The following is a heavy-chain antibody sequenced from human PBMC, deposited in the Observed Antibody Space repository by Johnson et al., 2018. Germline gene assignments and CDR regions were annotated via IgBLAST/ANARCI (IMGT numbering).Heavy chain of an antibody. V-gene: IGHV3-9*01. CDR3: ARDKPPLGTGTTSVAFDI. CDR1: GFTFDDYA. J-gene: IGHJ3*02. CDR2: IRWNSGSI. D-gene: IGHD1-1*01. Sequence: VQLVQSGGGVVQPGRSLRLSCAASGFTFDDYAMHWVRQAPGKGLEWVSGIRWNSGSIGYADSVKGRFTISRDNAKNSLYLQMNSRRAEDTAGYYCARDKPPLGTGTTSVAFDIWGQGTMVTVSS.